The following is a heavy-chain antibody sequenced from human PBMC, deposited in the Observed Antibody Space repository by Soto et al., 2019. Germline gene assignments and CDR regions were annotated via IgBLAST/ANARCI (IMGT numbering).Heavy chain of an antibody. CDR3: AREVRSGSSGYPF. D-gene: IGHD3-22*01. J-gene: IGHJ4*02. Sequence: SVKVSCKASGGTFSSYAISWVRQAPGQGLEWMGGIIPIFGTANYAQKFQGRVTVTADESTSTAYMELSSLRSEDTAVYYCAREVRSGSSGYPFWGQGTLVTVSS. CDR1: GGTFSSYA. V-gene: IGHV1-69*13. CDR2: IIPIFGTA.